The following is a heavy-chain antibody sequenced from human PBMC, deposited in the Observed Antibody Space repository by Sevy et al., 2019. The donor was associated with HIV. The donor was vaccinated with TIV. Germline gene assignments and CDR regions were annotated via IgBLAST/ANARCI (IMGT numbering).Heavy chain of an antibody. V-gene: IGHV3-30*18. D-gene: IGHD5-18*01. CDR3: AKTYADTTMDLYYYDS. Sequence: GGYLRLSCAASGLTFSTYGMHWVRQAPGKGLEWVALISGDGSNTYYAGSVTGRFTISRDNSKNTLYLQMNSLRADDKAMYYCAKTYADTTMDLYYYDSWGQGTLVIVSS. CDR2: ISGDGSNT. J-gene: IGHJ4*02. CDR1: GLTFSTYG.